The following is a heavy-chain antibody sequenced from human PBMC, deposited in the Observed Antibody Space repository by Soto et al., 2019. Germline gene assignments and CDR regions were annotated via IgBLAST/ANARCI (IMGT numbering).Heavy chain of an antibody. CDR2: IYWDDDK. CDR1: GFSLSSSGVG. Sequence: QITLKESGPTLVKPTQTLTLTCTFSGFSLSSSGVGVGWIRQPPGKALEGLALIYWDDDKRYSPSLKSRLTITQDNTKNQVVLITTNMDPVDTATYYCAHRRPWYFDLWGRGTLLTASS. V-gene: IGHV2-5*02. J-gene: IGHJ2*01. CDR3: AHRRPWYFDL.